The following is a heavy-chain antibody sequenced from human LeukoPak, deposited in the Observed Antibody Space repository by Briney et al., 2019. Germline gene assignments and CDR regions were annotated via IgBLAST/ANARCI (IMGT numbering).Heavy chain of an antibody. Sequence: GGSLRLSCAASGFTFSNYYMSWVRQAPGKGLESVVNIKQEGSDKYYVDSVKGRFTISRDNAKNSLYLQMNSLRGEDTAVYYCARAQGLGGTTYYYYYGMGVWGQGTTVTVSS. J-gene: IGHJ6*02. CDR1: GFTFSNYY. V-gene: IGHV3-7*05. CDR3: ARAQGLGGTTYYYYYGMGV. D-gene: IGHD1-1*01. CDR2: IKQEGSDK.